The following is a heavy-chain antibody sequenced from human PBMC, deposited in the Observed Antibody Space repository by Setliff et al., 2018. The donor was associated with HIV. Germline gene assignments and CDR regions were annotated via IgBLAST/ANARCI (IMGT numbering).Heavy chain of an antibody. CDR3: ARVQMAYAAFDV. CDR2: IYFTGSS. J-gene: IGHJ4*02. D-gene: IGHD3-9*01. CDR1: GGSISTYY. Sequence: SETLSLTCTVSGGSISTYYWSWIRQPPGKGLEWIGSIYFTGSSDNNPSPKSRVTLSVDTSKHQFSLKLSSVTAADTAVYYCARVQMAYAAFDVWGQGTLVTVSS. V-gene: IGHV4-59*01.